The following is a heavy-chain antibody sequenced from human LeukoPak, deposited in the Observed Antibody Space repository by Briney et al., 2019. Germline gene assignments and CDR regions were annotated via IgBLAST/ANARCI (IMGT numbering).Heavy chain of an antibody. D-gene: IGHD3-22*01. CDR1: GFTFNNYA. J-gene: IGHJ3*02. Sequence: PGGSLRLSCAASGFTFNNYAMSWVRQAPGEGLEWVSSISGSGISTYYADSVKGRFTISRDNSKNSLHLQMNSLRAEDTAVYYCARMGNYDSSGYFDAFDIWGQGTMVTVSS. V-gene: IGHV3-23*01. CDR2: ISGSGIST. CDR3: ARMGNYDSSGYFDAFDI.